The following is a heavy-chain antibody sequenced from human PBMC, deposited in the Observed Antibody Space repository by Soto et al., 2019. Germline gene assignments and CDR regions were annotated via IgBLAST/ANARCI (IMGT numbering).Heavy chain of an antibody. CDR3: AGEVGGSGWYTGFDY. V-gene: IGHV3-30-3*01. CDR1: GFTFSSYA. D-gene: IGHD6-19*01. CDR2: ISYDGSNK. J-gene: IGHJ4*02. Sequence: GGSLRLSCAASGFTFSSYAMHWVRQAPGKGLEWVAVISYDGSNKYYADSVKGRFTISRDNSKNTLYLQMNSLRAEDTAVYYCAGEVGGSGWYTGFDYWGQGTLVTVSS.